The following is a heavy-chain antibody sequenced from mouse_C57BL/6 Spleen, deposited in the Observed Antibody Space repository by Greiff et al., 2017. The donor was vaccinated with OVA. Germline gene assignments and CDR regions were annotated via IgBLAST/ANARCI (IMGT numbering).Heavy chain of an antibody. CDR3: ARRYGSSYFDY. CDR1: GYTFTSYW. Sequence: QVQLQQPGAELVKPGASVKLSCKASGYTFTSYWMQWVKQRPGQGLEWIGAIDPSDSYTNYNQKFKGKATLTVYTSSSTAYMQLSSLTSEDSAVYYCARRYGSSYFDYWGQGTTLTVSS. D-gene: IGHD1-1*01. V-gene: IGHV1-50*01. CDR2: IDPSDSYT. J-gene: IGHJ2*01.